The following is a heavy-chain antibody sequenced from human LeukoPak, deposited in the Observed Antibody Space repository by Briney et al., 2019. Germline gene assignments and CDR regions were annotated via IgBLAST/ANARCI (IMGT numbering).Heavy chain of an antibody. CDR1: GYTFTAYY. CDR2: INPNSGDT. D-gene: IGHD2-15*01. J-gene: IGHJ5*02. V-gene: IGHV1-2*06. Sequence: GASVKVSCKASGYTFTAYYMYWVRQAPGQGLEWMGRINPNSGDTDYAQNFQGRVTMTRDTSISTAYMELTNLRSDDTAVYYCARGYCSGGTCYLVENWFDPWGQGTLVTVSS. CDR3: ARGYCSGGTCYLVENWFDP.